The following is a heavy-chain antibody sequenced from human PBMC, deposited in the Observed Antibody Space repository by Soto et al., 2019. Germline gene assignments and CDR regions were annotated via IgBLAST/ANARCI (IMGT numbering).Heavy chain of an antibody. CDR3: ARDWGGGGWSYYYYYYGMDV. D-gene: IGHD6-19*01. CDR1: GYSISSGYY. CDR2: IYHSGST. J-gene: IGHJ6*02. Sequence: KTSETLSLTCAVSGYSISSGYYWGWIRQPPGKGLEWIGSIYHSGSTYYNPSLKSRVTISVDTSKNQFSLKLSSVTAADTAVYYCARDWGGGGWSYYYYYYGMDVWGQGTTVTVSS. V-gene: IGHV4-38-2*02.